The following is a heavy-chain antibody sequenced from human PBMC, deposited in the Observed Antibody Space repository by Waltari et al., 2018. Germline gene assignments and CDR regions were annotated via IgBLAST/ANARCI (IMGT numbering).Heavy chain of an antibody. Sequence: QVQLQQWGAGLLKPSETLSLTCAVYGGSFSGYYWSWIRQPPGKGLEWIGEINHSGSTNYNPSRKSRVTISVDTSKNQFSLKRSSVTAADTAVYYCARVPGGGEADYWGQGTLVTVSS. D-gene: IGHD3-16*01. CDR1: GGSFSGYY. V-gene: IGHV4-34*01. CDR3: ARVPGGGEADY. CDR2: INHSGST. J-gene: IGHJ4*02.